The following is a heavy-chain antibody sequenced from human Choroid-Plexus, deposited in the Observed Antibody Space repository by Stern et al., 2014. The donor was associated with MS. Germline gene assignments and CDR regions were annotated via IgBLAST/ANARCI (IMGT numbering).Heavy chain of an antibody. CDR3: AKYRQYLTYFFDH. J-gene: IGHJ5*02. CDR2: VSYDGSNK. V-gene: IGHV3-30*18. Sequence: VQLVESGGGVVQPGRPLRLSCVASGFTLGSCAMHWVRQAPGKGLEWVAGVSYDGSNKYYADSVKGRFTISRDNSQNTLYMQMSSLRPEDTAVYYCAKYRQYLTYFFDHWGQGSLVTVSS. D-gene: IGHD2/OR15-2a*01. CDR1: GFTLGSCA.